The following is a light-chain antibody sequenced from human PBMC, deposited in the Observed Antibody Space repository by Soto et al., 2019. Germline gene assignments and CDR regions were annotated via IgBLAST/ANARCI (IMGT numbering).Light chain of an antibody. V-gene: IGLV2-8*01. Sequence: QSALTQPPSASGSPGQSVTLSCTGTSSDVGGYNYVSWYQQHPGKAPKLMIYEVSKRPSRVPDRFSGSKSGNTASLTVSGLQPEDEADYYCSSYAGSNNRKVFGGGTKLTVL. CDR1: SSDVGGYNY. CDR3: SSYAGSNNRKV. CDR2: EVS. J-gene: IGLJ2*01.